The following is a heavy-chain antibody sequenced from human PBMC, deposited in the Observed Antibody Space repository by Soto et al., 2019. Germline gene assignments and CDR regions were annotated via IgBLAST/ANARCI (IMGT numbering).Heavy chain of an antibody. D-gene: IGHD1-20*01. Sequence: EVHLVESGGGLVKPGGSLRLTCAGSGFSFSDYTMNWVRQAPGKGLEWVSSISRGSDYIFYADTVKGRFIISRDNARNSLYLQMSSLRAEDTAVYYCAKDSGCVNNACAYDPWGQGTLVSVSS. CDR2: ISRGSDYI. CDR3: AKDSGCVNNACAYDP. CDR1: GFSFSDYT. V-gene: IGHV3-21*01. J-gene: IGHJ5*02.